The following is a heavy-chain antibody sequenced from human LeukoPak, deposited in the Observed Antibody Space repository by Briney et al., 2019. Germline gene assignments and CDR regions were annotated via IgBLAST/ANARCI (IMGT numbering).Heavy chain of an antibody. J-gene: IGHJ4*02. Sequence: YPGGSLRLSCAVSGITLSNYGMTWVRQAPGKGLEWAAGISGSGGGTNYADSVKGRFTISRDNRKNTLYLQMNNLRAEDTAVYFCAKRGVVIRVILVGFHKEAYYFDSWGQGALVTVSS. CDR3: AKRGVVIRVILVGFHKEAYYFDS. CDR2: ISGSGGGT. CDR1: GITLSNYG. V-gene: IGHV3-23*01. D-gene: IGHD3-22*01.